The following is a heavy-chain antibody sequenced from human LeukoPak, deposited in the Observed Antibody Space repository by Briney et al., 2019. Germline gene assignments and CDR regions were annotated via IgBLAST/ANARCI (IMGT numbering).Heavy chain of an antibody. CDR1: GGSISSYY. J-gene: IGHJ4*02. V-gene: IGHV4-59*01. Sequence: PSETLSLTCTVSGGSISSYYWSWLRQPPGKGLEWLGYIYYSGSTNYNPSLKSRVTISVDTSKNQFSLKLSSVTAADTAVYYCARDRGYSGYDYGLDYWGQGTLVTVSS. CDR2: IYYSGST. CDR3: ARDRGYSGYDYGLDY. D-gene: IGHD5-12*01.